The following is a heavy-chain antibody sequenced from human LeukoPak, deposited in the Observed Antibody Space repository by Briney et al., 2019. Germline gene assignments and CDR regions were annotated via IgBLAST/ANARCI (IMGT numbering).Heavy chain of an antibody. CDR2: ISWSSGSI. CDR1: GFTFDDYA. CDR3: AKAYSSGGGVDY. J-gene: IGHJ4*02. D-gene: IGHD6-19*01. Sequence: GRSLRLSCAASGFTFDDYAMHWVRQAPGKGLEWVSGISWSSGSIGYADSVKGRFTISRDNAKNSLYLQMNSLRAEDTALYYCAKAYSSGGGVDYWGQGTLVTVSS. V-gene: IGHV3-9*01.